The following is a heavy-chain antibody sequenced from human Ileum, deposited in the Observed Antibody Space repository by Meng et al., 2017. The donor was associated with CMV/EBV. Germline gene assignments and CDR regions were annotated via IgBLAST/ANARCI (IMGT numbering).Heavy chain of an antibody. CDR1: FCTFSSYT. D-gene: IGHD4-17*01. CDR2: IFPIHGIA. J-gene: IGHJ4*02. CDR3: ARSHDYGDYLLPPFHY. V-gene: IGHV1-69*02. Sequence: SSVTVSCKASFCTFSSYTISWVRQAPGQGLEWVGRIFPIHGIANYAQKIQGRVTITADKSTSTAYMELSRLRSEDTAVYYWARSHDYGDYLLPPFHYWGQGTLVTVSS.